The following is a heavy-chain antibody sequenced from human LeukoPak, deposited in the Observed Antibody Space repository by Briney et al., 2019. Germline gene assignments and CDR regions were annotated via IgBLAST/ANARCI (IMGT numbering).Heavy chain of an antibody. CDR1: GFTFSSYW. CDR3: ARGVSTAF. CDR2: INQDGSEK. Sequence: PGGSLRLSCAHSGFTFSSYWITWLRQAPGKGLEWVANINQDGSEKHYVDSVKGRFIISRDNTKNSLYLQMTSLRGEDTAVYYCARGVSTAFWGQGTLVTVSS. J-gene: IGHJ4*02. V-gene: IGHV3-7*01.